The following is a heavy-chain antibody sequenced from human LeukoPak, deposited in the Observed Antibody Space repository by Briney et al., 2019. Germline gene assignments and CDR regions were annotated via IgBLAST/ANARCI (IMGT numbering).Heavy chain of an antibody. Sequence: PSETLSLTCAVYGGSFSGYYWSWIRQPPGKGLEWIGEINHSGSTNYNPSLKSRVTISVDTSKNQFSLKLSSVTAADTAVYYCARRRGIYYDSSGYGYWGQGTLVTVSS. V-gene: IGHV4-34*01. CDR3: ARRRGIYYDSSGYGY. CDR2: INHSGST. CDR1: GGSFSGYY. D-gene: IGHD3-22*01. J-gene: IGHJ4*02.